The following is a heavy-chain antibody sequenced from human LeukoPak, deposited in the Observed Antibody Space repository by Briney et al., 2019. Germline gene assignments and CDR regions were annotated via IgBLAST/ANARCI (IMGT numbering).Heavy chain of an antibody. CDR3: AKDSYTVTSGAFDI. CDR2: ISWNSGSI. J-gene: IGHJ3*02. CDR1: GFTFDDYA. V-gene: IGHV3-9*01. D-gene: IGHD4-17*01. Sequence: RPGGSLRLSCAASGFTFDDYAMHWVRQAPGKGLEWVSGISWNSGSIGYADSVKGRFTISRDNAKNSLYLQMNSLRAEDTALYYCAKDSYTVTSGAFDIWGQGTMVTVSS.